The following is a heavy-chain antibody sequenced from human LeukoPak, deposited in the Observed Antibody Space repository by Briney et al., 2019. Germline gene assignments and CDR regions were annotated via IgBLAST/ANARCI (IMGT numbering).Heavy chain of an antibody. CDR1: GFTFSSYE. J-gene: IGHJ6*03. D-gene: IGHD5-24*01. Sequence: GGSLRLSCAASGFTFSSYEMNWVRQAPGKGLEWVSYISSSGSTIYYADSVKGRFTISRDNAKNSLYLQMNSLRAEDTAVYYCARDGYTFYYYYMDVWGKGTTVTISS. V-gene: IGHV3-48*03. CDR2: ISSSGSTI. CDR3: ARDGYTFYYYYMDV.